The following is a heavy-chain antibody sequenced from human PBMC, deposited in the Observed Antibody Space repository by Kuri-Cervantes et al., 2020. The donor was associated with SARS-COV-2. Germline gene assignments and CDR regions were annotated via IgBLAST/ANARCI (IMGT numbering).Heavy chain of an antibody. CDR2: IRNKANNYAT. CDR1: GFAFSASA. V-gene: IGHV3-73*01. D-gene: IGHD3-9*01. CDR3: GSSVLRFFDQYGDY. Sequence: GGSLRLSCGASGFAFSASAIYWVRQASGKGLEWIGRIRNKANNYATTYVALVKGRFTISRDDSKNTAYLQMNSLKTEDTAVYYCGSSVLRFFDQYGDYWGRGTLVTVSS. J-gene: IGHJ4*02.